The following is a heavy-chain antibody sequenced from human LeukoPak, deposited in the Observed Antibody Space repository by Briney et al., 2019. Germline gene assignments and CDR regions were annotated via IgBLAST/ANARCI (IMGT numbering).Heavy chain of an antibody. CDR3: ARKSPRGYCSSTSCYKIPLDYYYMDV. Sequence: ASVKVSCKASGYTFTSYGISWVRQAPGQGLEWMGWISAYNGNTNYAQKLQGRVTMTTDTSTSTAYMELRSLRSDDTAVYYCARKSPRGYCSSTSCYKIPLDYYYMDVWGKGTTVTVSS. V-gene: IGHV1-18*01. CDR2: ISAYNGNT. CDR1: GYTFTSYG. J-gene: IGHJ6*03. D-gene: IGHD2-2*02.